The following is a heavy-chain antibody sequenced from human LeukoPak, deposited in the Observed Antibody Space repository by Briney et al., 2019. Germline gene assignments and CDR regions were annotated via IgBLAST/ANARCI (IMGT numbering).Heavy chain of an antibody. J-gene: IGHJ4*02. V-gene: IGHV1-46*01. CDR2: INPSGGST. D-gene: IGHD5-12*01. Sequence: ASVKVSCKASGYTFTSYYMHWVRQAPGQGPEWMGIINPSGGSTSYAQKFQGRVTMTRDTSTSTVYMELSSLRSEDTAVYYCARDLLRDGYTDYWGQGTLVTVSS. CDR1: GYTFTSYY. CDR3: ARDLLRDGYTDY.